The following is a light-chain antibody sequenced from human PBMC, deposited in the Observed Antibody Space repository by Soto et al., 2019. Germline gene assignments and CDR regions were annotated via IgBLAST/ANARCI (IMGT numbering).Light chain of an antibody. V-gene: IGKV1-39*01. CDR2: SAS. Sequence: DIQMTQSPSSLSASVGDRVTITCRASQSIGKYLNWYQQKPGIAPKLLVHSASTLQSEVPSRFSGSGSGSDFTLTITSLQPEDRATYFCQQSYSTGLTFGGGTKVDIK. CDR3: QQSYSTGLT. J-gene: IGKJ4*01. CDR1: QSIGKY.